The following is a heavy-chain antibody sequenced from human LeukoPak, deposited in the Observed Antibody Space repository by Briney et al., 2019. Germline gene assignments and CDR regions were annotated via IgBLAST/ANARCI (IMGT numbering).Heavy chain of an antibody. V-gene: IGHV4-4*07. Sequence: SETLSLTCSVSGGSMNSYYWTWIRQPAGKGLEWIGRIYSSGSTNHNPSLKGRVTMSLDTSKNQFSLKVNSATAADTAVYYCARDASGWTGDYFDCWGQGILVNVSS. D-gene: IGHD6-19*01. CDR3: ARDASGWTGDYFDC. CDR2: IYSSGST. J-gene: IGHJ4*02. CDR1: GGSMNSYY.